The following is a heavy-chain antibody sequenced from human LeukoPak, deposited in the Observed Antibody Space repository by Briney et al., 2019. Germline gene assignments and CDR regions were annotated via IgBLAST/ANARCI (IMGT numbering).Heavy chain of an antibody. V-gene: IGHV4-31*03. CDR3: ARVGGSYFWFDP. J-gene: IGHJ5*02. CDR1: GGSISSGGYY. D-gene: IGHD1-26*01. CDR2: IYYSGST. Sequence: SQTLSLTCTVSGGSISSGGYYWSWIRQHPGKGLEWIGYIYYSGSTYYNPSLKSRVTISVDTSKNQFSLKLSSVTAADTAVYYCARVGGSYFWFDPWGQGTLVTVSS.